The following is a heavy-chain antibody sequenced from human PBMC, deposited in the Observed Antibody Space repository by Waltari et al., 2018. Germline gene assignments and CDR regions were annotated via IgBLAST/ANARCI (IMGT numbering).Heavy chain of an antibody. CDR1: GYTLTELS. CDR3: ATNGYGDRGVLY. CDR2: FDPEDGET. Sequence: QVQLVQSGAEVKKPGASVKVSCKVSGYTLTELSMHWVRQAPGKGLEWMGGFDPEDGETIYAQKFRVRGTMTEDTSTDTAYMELSSLRSEDTAVYYCATNGYGDRGVLYWGQGTLVTVSS. J-gene: IGHJ4*02. V-gene: IGHV1-24*01. D-gene: IGHD4-17*01.